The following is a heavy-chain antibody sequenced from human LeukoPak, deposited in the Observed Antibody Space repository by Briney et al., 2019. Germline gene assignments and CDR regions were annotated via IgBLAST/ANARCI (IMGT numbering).Heavy chain of an antibody. CDR2: IYPGDSDT. CDR1: GYSITSYW. V-gene: IGHV5-51*01. Sequence: GESLKISCKGSGYSITSYWIGWVRQMPGKGLEWMGIIYPGDSDTRYSPSFQGQVTISADKSISTAYLQWSSLKASDTAIYYCARRMFSQRGAFDIWGQGTMVTVSS. D-gene: IGHD3-10*02. J-gene: IGHJ3*02. CDR3: ARRMFSQRGAFDI.